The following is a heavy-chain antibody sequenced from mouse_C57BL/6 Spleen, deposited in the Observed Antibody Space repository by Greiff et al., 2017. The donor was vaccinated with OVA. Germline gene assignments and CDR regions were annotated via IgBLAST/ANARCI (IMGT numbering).Heavy chain of an antibody. CDR3: ARSGTGRFAY. D-gene: IGHD3-1*01. J-gene: IGHJ3*01. Sequence: VQVVESGAELVRPGASVKLSCKASGYTFTDYYINWVKQRPGQGLEWIARIYPGSGNTYYNEKFKGKATLTAEKSSSTAYMQLSSLTSEDSAVYFCARSGTGRFAYWGQGTLVTVSA. CDR2: IYPGSGNT. CDR1: GYTFTDYY. V-gene: IGHV1-76*01.